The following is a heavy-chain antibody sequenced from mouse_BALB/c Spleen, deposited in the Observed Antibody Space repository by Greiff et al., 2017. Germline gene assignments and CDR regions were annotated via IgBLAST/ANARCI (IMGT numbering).Heavy chain of an antibody. CDR2: ILPGSGST. Sequence: QVQLQQSGAELMKPGASVKISCKATGYTFSSYWIEWVKQRPGHGLEWIGEILPGSGSTNYNEKFKGKATFTADTSSNTAYMQLSSLTSEDSAVYYCARCGDYKYYAMDYWGQGTSVTVSA. V-gene: IGHV1-9*01. CDR1: GYTFSSYW. J-gene: IGHJ4*01. D-gene: IGHD2-13*01. CDR3: ARCGDYKYYAMDY.